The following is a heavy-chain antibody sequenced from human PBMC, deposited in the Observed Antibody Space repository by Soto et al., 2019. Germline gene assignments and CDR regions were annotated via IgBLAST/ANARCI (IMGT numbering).Heavy chain of an antibody. D-gene: IGHD2-21*02. V-gene: IGHV1-69*13. CDR2: IIPIFGTA. CDR3: AREPYCGGDCYSRARGRFDY. J-gene: IGHJ4*02. Sequence: SVKVSCKASGGTFSSYAISWVRQAPGQGLEWMGGIIPIFGTANYAQKFQGRVTTTADESTSTAYMELSSLRSEDTAVYYCAREPYCGGDCYSRARGRFDYWGQGTLVTVSS. CDR1: GGTFSSYA.